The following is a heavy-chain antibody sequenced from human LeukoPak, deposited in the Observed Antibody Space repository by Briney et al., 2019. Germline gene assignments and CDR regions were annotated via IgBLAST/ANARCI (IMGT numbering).Heavy chain of an antibody. CDR1: GGSLSSGSYY. Sequence: SETLSLTCTVSGGSLSSGSYYWSWIRPPAGKGREWLGRIYTSRSTNYNPSLKSRVTISVDTSKNQFSLKLSSVTAADTAVYYCAVEYCSGGSGFIDYWGQGTLVTVSS. CDR3: AVEYCSGGSGFIDY. CDR2: IYTSRST. J-gene: IGHJ4*02. V-gene: IGHV4-61*02. D-gene: IGHD2-15*01.